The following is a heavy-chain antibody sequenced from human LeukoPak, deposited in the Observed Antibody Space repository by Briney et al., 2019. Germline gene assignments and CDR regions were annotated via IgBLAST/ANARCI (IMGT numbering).Heavy chain of an antibody. J-gene: IGHJ5*02. CDR2: INTDGSST. D-gene: IGHD2-2*01. Sequence: GGSLRLSCAASGFTFSDYWMHWVRQVPGQGLVHVARINTDGSSTSYVDSVKGRFTISRDNAKNTLYLQMNSLRAEDTAVYYCTRACSTSLYNWFDPWGQGTLVTVSS. CDR3: TRACSTSLYNWFDP. V-gene: IGHV3-74*01. CDR1: GFTFSDYW.